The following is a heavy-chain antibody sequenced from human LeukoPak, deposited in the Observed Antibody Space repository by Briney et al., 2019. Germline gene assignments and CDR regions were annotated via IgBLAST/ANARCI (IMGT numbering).Heavy chain of an antibody. CDR1: GGSISSGDYY. CDR2: IYYSGST. J-gene: IGHJ4*02. CDR3: ARTPPKVTTVTTIGPYFDC. D-gene: IGHD4-17*01. V-gene: IGHV4-30-4*01. Sequence: SQTLSLTCTVSGGSISSGDYYWSWIRQPPGKGLEWIGYIYYSGSTYYNPSLKSRVTISVDTSKNQFSLKLSSVTAADTAVYYCARTPPKVTTVTTIGPYFDCWGQGTLVTVSS.